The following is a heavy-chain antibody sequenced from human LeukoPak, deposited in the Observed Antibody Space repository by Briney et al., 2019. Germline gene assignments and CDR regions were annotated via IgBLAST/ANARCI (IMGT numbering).Heavy chain of an antibody. Sequence: GGSLRLSCAASGFTFSNYAMTWVRQAPGKGLGCVSGINANGGTSYYADSVRGRFTVSRDNSKNTLSLQMNSLRAEDSAIYYCAKTNGYFDYWGQGTLVAVSS. CDR1: GFTFSNYA. J-gene: IGHJ4*02. CDR2: INANGGTS. CDR3: AKTNGYFDY. V-gene: IGHV3-23*01.